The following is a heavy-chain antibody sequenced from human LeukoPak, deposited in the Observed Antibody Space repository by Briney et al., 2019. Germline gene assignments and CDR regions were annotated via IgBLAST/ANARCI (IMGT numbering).Heavy chain of an antibody. CDR2: IYPGGSDT. D-gene: IGHD3-10*01. J-gene: IGHJ4*02. CDR1: GYSFTSYW. Sequence: GESLKISCKGSGYSFTSYWIGWVRQMPGKGLEWMGIIYPGGSDTRYSPSFQGQVTISADKSISTAYLQWSSLKASDTAMYYCARHFTVRGVIMAVDYWGQGTLVTVSS. CDR3: ARHFTVRGVIMAVDY. V-gene: IGHV5-51*01.